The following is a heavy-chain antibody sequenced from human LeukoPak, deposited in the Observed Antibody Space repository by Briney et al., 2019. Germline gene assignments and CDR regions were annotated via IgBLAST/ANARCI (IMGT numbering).Heavy chain of an antibody. V-gene: IGHV3-7*01. Sequence: GGSLRLSCAASGFTFNSYWMNWVRQAPGKGLEWVANINLDGSEKYYVDSVKGRSTISRDNAKNSLYLQMNSLRAEDTAVYYCASSKGFDYWGQGTLVTVSA. CDR3: ASSKGFDY. J-gene: IGHJ4*02. CDR1: GFTFNSYW. CDR2: INLDGSEK.